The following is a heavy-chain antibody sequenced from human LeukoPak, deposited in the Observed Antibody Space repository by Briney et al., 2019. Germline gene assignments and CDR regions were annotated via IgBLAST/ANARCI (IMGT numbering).Heavy chain of an antibody. D-gene: IGHD5-12*01. J-gene: IGHJ4*02. Sequence: SETLSLTCTVSGGSISNYYLSWIRQPPGKGLEWIGYIYYGGSTNYNPALKSRVSISVDTSKNQFSLKLRPVTAADTAVYYCVRHRLVKGDIYWGQGTLVTVSS. CDR3: VRHRLVKGDIY. CDR1: GGSISNYY. V-gene: IGHV4-59*08. CDR2: IYYGGST.